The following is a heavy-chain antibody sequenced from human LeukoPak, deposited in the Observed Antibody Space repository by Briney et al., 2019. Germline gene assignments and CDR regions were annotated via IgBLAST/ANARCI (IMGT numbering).Heavy chain of an antibody. J-gene: IGHJ4*02. V-gene: IGHV1-58*02. Sequence: SVKVSCKASGFTFTSSAMQWVRQARGQGLEWMGWIVVGSGNTNYAQRFQERVTITSDMSTSTAYMELRSLRSEATAVYYCAAPGSGRTVTGFDYWGQGTLVTVSS. CDR1: GFTFTSSA. CDR2: IVVGSGNT. D-gene: IGHD4-17*01. CDR3: AAPGSGRTVTGFDY.